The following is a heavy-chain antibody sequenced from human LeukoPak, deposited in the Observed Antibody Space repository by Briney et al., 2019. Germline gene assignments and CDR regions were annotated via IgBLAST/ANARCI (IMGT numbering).Heavy chain of an antibody. D-gene: IGHD4-23*01. CDR1: GFTFSSYG. V-gene: IGHV3-30*03. Sequence: PGGSLRLSCAASGFTFSSYGMHWVRQAPGKGLEWVAVISYDGSNKYYADSVKGRFTISRDNSKNTLYLQMNSLRDEDTAVYYCARDEMDHGGNDYWGQGTLVTVSS. CDR2: ISYDGSNK. CDR3: ARDEMDHGGNDY. J-gene: IGHJ4*02.